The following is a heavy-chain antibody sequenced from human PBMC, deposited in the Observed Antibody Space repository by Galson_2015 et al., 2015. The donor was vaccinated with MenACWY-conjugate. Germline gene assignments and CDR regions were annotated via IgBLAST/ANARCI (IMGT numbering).Heavy chain of an antibody. CDR3: AREVGLTFDLDS. CDR2: ISYDGSVK. D-gene: IGHD2/OR15-2a*01. J-gene: IGHJ4*02. Sequence: SLRLSCAASGFTFSGHSMHWVRQAPGKGLEWVALISYDGSVKYYADSVKGRFAISRDNSKNTLFLQMNSLRAEDTAVYYCAREVGLTFDLDSWGQGTLVTVSS. CDR1: GFTFSGHS. V-gene: IGHV3-30*09.